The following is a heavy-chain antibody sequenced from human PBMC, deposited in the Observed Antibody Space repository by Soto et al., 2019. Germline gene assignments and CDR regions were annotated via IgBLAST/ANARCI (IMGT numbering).Heavy chain of an antibody. CDR1: GFTFSSYA. Sequence: EVQLLESGGGLVQPGGSLRLSCVASGFTFSSYAMSWVRQAPGAGLEWVSGMSGSGGSTYYADSVKGRFTIFRDNSKNTLYLQMNGLRVEDTAVYYCAKEGSSFYFYYGMDVWGQGSTVTVSS. V-gene: IGHV3-23*01. J-gene: IGHJ6*02. D-gene: IGHD3-10*01. CDR2: MSGSGGST. CDR3: AKEGSSFYFYYGMDV.